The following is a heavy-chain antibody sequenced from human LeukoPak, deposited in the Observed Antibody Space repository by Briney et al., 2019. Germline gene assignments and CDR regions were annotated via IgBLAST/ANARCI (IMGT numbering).Heavy chain of an antibody. CDR1: GFTFSSYS. D-gene: IGHD3-9*01. Sequence: GGSLRLSCAASGFTFSSYSMNWVRQAPGKGLEWVSSISSSSSYIYYADSVKGRFTISRDNAKKSLYLQINSLRAEDTAVYYCARDVSAVSGDIRANSFDYWGQGTLVTVSS. J-gene: IGHJ4*02. V-gene: IGHV3-21*01. CDR2: ISSSSSYI. CDR3: ARDVSAVSGDIRANSFDY.